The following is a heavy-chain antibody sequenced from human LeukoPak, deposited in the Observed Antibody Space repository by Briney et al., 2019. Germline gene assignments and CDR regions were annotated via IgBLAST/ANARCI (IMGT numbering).Heavy chain of an antibody. CDR1: GGSFSGYY. CDR3: ARGSEYCSGGSCYYFDY. CDR2: INHIGST. J-gene: IGHJ4*02. V-gene: IGHV4-34*01. Sequence: PSETLSLTCAVYGGSFSGYYWRWIRQPPGKGLEWIGEINHIGSTNYNPSLKSRVTISVDTYKNQSSLTLSALTAPDTPVYFFARGSEYCSGGSCYYFDYWGQGTLVTVSS. D-gene: IGHD2-15*01.